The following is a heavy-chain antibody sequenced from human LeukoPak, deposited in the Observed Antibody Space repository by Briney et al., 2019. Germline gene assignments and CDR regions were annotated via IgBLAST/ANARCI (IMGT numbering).Heavy chain of an antibody. V-gene: IGHV4-34*01. Sequence: KPSETLSLTCAVYGGSFSGYYGSWIRQPPGKGLEWIGEINHSGSTNYNPSLKSRVTISVDTSKNQFSLKLSSVTAADTAVYYCATGWKLDYWGQGTLVTVSS. CDR3: ATGWKLDY. CDR1: GGSFSGYY. J-gene: IGHJ4*02. CDR2: INHSGST. D-gene: IGHD2-15*01.